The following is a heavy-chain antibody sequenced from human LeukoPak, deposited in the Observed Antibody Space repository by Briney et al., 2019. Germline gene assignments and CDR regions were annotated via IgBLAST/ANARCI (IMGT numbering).Heavy chain of an antibody. V-gene: IGHV3-21*01. CDR3: ARVAAAGFDY. CDR1: GFTFSSYS. Sequence: PGGSLRLSCAASGFTFSSYSMNWVRQAPGKGLEWVSSISSSSSYIYYADSVEGRFTISRDNAKNSLYLQMNSLRAEDTAVYYCARVAAAGFDYWGQGTLVTVSS. CDR2: ISSSSSYI. J-gene: IGHJ4*02. D-gene: IGHD6-13*01.